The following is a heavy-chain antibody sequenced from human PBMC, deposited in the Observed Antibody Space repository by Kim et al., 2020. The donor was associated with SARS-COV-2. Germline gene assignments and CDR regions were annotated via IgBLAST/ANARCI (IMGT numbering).Heavy chain of an antibody. CDR3: ASGDVLLWFGPEGFFDY. V-gene: IGHV4-39*01. J-gene: IGHJ4*02. CDR2: IYYSGST. D-gene: IGHD3-10*01. Sequence: SETLSLTCTVSGGSISSSSYYWGWIRQPPGKGLEWIGSIYYSGSTYYNPSLKGRVTISVDTSKNQSSLKLSSVTAADTAVYYCASGDVLLWFGPEGFFDYWGQGTLVTVSS. CDR1: GGSISSSSYY.